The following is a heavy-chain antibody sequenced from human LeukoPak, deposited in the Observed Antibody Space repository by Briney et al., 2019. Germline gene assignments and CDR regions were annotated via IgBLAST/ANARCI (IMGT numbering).Heavy chain of an antibody. CDR2: ISAYNGNT. V-gene: IGHV1-18*01. J-gene: IGHJ4*02. D-gene: IGHD3-3*01. CDR1: GYTFTSYG. CDR3: ARDRREVLRFLKWRNKRGYYFDY. Sequence: ASVKVSCKASGYTFTSYGISWVRQAPGQGLEWMGWISAYNGNTNYAQKLQGRVTMTTDTSTSTAYMELRSLRSDDTAVYYCARDRREVLRFLKWRNKRGYYFDYWGQGTLVTVSS.